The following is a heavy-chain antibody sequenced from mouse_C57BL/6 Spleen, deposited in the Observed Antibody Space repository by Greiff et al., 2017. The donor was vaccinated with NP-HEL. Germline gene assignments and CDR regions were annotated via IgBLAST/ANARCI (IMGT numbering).Heavy chain of an antibody. CDR2: IDPSDGDT. D-gene: IGHD4-1*01. V-gene: IGHV1-59*01. CDR1: GYTFTSYW. CDR3: ARRSLTGPVLDY. Sequence: QVQLQQPGAELVRPGTSVKLSCKASGYTFTSYWMHWVKQRPGQGLEWIGVIDPSDGDTNYNQKFKGKATLTVDPSSSTAYMQLSSLTSEDSAVYYCARRSLTGPVLDYWGQGTSLTVSS. J-gene: IGHJ2*02.